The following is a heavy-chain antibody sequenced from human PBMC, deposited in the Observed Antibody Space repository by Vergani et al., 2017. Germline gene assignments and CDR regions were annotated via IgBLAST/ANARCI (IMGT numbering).Heavy chain of an antibody. J-gene: IGHJ4*02. CDR3: ARDGSFGHGDPWYY. Sequence: EVQLVESGGGLVQPGGSLRLSCAASGFTFSSYWMHWVRQAPGKGLVWVSRINSDGSSTSYADSVRGRFTISRDNAKNTLYLQMNSLRAEDTAVYYCARDGSFGHGDPWYYWGQGTLVTVSS. CDR2: INSDGSST. CDR1: GFTFSSYW. V-gene: IGHV3-74*01. D-gene: IGHD4-17*01.